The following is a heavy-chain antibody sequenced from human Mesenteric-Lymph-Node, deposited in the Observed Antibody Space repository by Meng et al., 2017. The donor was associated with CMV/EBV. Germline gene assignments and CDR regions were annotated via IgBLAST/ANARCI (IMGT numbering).Heavy chain of an antibody. V-gene: IGHV1-2*06. J-gene: IGHJ4*02. Sequence: SCKASGYPFAGCDMHWVRQAPGQGLEWMGRINPNGSDTNYAQKFQGRVTMTRDTSISTAYMELSRLRSDDTAVYYCAREMLGSGDYWGQGTLVTVSS. CDR3: AREMLGSGDY. D-gene: IGHD3-10*01. CDR1: GYPFAGCD. CDR2: INPNGSDT.